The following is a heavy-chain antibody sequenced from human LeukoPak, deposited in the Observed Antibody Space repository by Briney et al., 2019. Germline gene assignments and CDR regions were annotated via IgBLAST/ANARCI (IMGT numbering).Heavy chain of an antibody. Sequence: PRGSLRLSCAASGFTFSSYAMHWVRQAPGKGLEWVSGISWNSGSIGYADSVKGRFTISRDNAKNSLYLQMNRLRAEDTALYYCAKEDRGSYYLDYWGQGTLVTVSS. D-gene: IGHD1-26*01. CDR3: AKEDRGSYYLDY. J-gene: IGHJ4*02. CDR2: ISWNSGSI. V-gene: IGHV3-9*01. CDR1: GFTFSSYA.